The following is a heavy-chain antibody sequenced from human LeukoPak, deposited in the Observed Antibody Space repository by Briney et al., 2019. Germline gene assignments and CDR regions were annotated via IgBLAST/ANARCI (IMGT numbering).Heavy chain of an antibody. CDR1: GFTFSSYS. J-gene: IGHJ4*02. Sequence: PGGSLRLSCAASGFTFSSYSMNWVRQAQGKGLEWVSSISSTSSYIYYADSVKGRFIISRDNAKNSLYLQMNSLRAEDTAIYYCAKAFSSSWYGFDYWGQGTLVTVSS. CDR3: AKAFSSSWYGFDY. V-gene: IGHV3-21*04. CDR2: ISSTSSYI. D-gene: IGHD6-13*01.